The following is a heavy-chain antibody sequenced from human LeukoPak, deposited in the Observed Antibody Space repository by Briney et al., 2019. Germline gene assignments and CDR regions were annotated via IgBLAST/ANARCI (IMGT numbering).Heavy chain of an antibody. J-gene: IGHJ6*03. CDR2: IGSNGDST. D-gene: IGHD4-11*01. CDR3: ARGYSNPYYFYMDV. CDR1: GFTFVDYA. Sequence: PGGSLRLSCAASGFTFVDYAMHWVRRAPGKGLEYVSGIGSNGDSTYYANSVKGRFTMSRDNSKHTLYLQMGSLRTEDLAVYYCARGYSNPYYFYMDVWGKGTTVTVSS. V-gene: IGHV3-64*01.